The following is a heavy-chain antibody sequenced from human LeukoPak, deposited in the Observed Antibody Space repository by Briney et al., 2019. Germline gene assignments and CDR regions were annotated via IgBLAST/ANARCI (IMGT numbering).Heavy chain of an antibody. J-gene: IGHJ4*02. D-gene: IGHD3-22*01. CDR1: GGSISSSNW. V-gene: IGHV4-4*02. Sequence: SGTLSLTCAVSGGSISSSNWWSWVRQPPGKGLEWIGYIYYSGSTNYNPSLKSRVTISVDTSKNQFSLKLSSVTAADTAVYYCARVKYYYDSSGYYGYYFDYWGQGTLVTVSS. CDR3: ARVKYYYDSSGYYGYYFDY. CDR2: IYYSGST.